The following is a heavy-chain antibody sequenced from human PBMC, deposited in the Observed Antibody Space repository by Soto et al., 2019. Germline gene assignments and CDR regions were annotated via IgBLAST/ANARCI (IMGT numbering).Heavy chain of an antibody. V-gene: IGHV3-23*01. CDR2: IDGSGAAT. CDR3: AKGGSGSNPNYFDY. Sequence: GGALRLYCAVAGLTFGNYPMRWVRQAPGKGLEWVSGIDGSGAATAHAESVKGRFTISRDNSKNILYLQMNNLRVEDTAVYYCAKGGSGSNPNYFDYWGPGTLVTVSS. J-gene: IGHJ4*02. D-gene: IGHD1-26*01. CDR1: GLTFGNYP.